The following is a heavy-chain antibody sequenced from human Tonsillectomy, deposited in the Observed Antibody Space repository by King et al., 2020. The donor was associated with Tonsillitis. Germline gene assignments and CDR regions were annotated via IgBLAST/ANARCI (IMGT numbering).Heavy chain of an antibody. CDR3: ARGGRDSGSPGRVDY. CDR2: IYYSGST. Sequence: VQLQESGPGLVKPSETLSLTCTVSGGSISSYYWNLIRQPPWNELEWIGYIYYSGSTNYNTSLKSRVTISVDTSQNQLSLKLTSVTAADTAVYYCARGGRDSGSPGRVDYWGQGTLVTVSS. V-gene: IGHV4-59*01. CDR1: GGSISSYY. J-gene: IGHJ4*02. D-gene: IGHD1-26*01.